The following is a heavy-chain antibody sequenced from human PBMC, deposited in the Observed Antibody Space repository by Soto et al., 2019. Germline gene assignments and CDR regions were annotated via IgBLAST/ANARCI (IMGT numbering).Heavy chain of an antibody. CDR2: ISGSGGST. V-gene: IGHV3-23*01. D-gene: IGHD3-3*01. CDR3: AKAGFWSGYLPPYYYYGMDV. Sequence: PGGSLRLSCGASGFNFPNYNMSWVRQAPGKGLEWVSAISGSGGSTYYADSVKGRFTISRDNSKNTLYLQMNSLRAEDTAVYYCAKAGFWSGYLPPYYYYGMDVWGQGTTVTVSS. CDR1: GFNFPNYN. J-gene: IGHJ6*02.